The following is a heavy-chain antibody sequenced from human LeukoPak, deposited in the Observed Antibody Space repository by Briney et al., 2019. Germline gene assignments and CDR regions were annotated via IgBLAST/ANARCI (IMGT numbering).Heavy chain of an antibody. CDR3: AREGYRITMVRGVIRSLGMDV. V-gene: IGHV1-2*04. J-gene: IGHJ6*04. Sequence: ASVKGSCKASGYTLTGYYMHWVRQAPGQGLEWIGWISSNSGGTIYAQKFQGWVTMTRETSISTAYMELSRLRSDDTAVYYCAREGYRITMVRGVIRSLGMDVWGKGTTVTVSS. CDR1: GYTLTGYY. CDR2: ISSNSGGT. D-gene: IGHD3-10*01.